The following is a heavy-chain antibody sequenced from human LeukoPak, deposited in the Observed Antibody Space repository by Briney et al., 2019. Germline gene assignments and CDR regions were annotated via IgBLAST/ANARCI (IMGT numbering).Heavy chain of an antibody. D-gene: IGHD2-2*02. J-gene: IGHJ6*03. Sequence: ASVKVSCKASGYTFTNYDINWVRQATGQGLEWMGWMNPNSGNTGYAQKFQGRVTMTRNTSISTAYMELSSLRSEDSAVYYCARSAGPVIVPAAIGASGYCYYMDVWDKGTTVTVSS. CDR3: ARSAGPVIVPAAIGASGYCYYMDV. V-gene: IGHV1-8*02. CDR2: MNPNSGNT. CDR1: GYTFTNYD.